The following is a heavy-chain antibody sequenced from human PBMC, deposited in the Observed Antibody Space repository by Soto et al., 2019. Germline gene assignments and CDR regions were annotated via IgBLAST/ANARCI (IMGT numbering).Heavy chain of an antibody. CDR3: VKDKTEPPPGYCSSTSCEWGYFDY. CDR1: GFTFSSYA. CDR2: ISSNGGST. Sequence: GGSLRLSCSASGFTFSSYAMHWVRQAPGKGLEYVSAISSNGGSTYYADSVKGRFTISRDNSKNTLYLQMSSLRAEDTAVYYCVKDKTEPPPGYCSSTSCEWGYFDYWGQGTLVTVSS. J-gene: IGHJ4*02. V-gene: IGHV3-64D*08. D-gene: IGHD2-2*01.